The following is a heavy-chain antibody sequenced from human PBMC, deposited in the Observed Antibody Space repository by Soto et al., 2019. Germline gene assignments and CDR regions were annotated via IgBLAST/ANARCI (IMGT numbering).Heavy chain of an antibody. CDR1: GVTLSNVW. V-gene: IGHV3-15*07. Sequence: AGGSLRLSCAVSGVTLSNVWMNWVRQAPGKGPEWVGRIKSKTDGGTVEYAAPVKDRFTISRDDSENTLYLQMNSLKTEDTAVYYCSHGYYQYFESRGQGTLVTVSS. D-gene: IGHD5-18*01. J-gene: IGHJ4*02. CDR2: IKSKTDGGTV. CDR3: SHGYYQYFES.